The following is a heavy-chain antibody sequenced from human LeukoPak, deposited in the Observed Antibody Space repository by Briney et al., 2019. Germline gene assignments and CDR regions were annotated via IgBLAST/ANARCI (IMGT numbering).Heavy chain of an antibody. D-gene: IGHD6-13*01. CDR1: GGTFSSYA. V-gene: IGHV1-69*13. J-gene: IGHJ4*02. Sequence: SVKVSCKASGGTFSSYAISWVRQAPGQGLEWMGGIIPIFGTANYAQKFQGRVTITADESTSTAYMELRSLRSEDTAVYYCARDFGIGIAAAGKPNWWGQGTLVTVSS. CDR2: IIPIFGTA. CDR3: ARDFGIGIAAAGKPNW.